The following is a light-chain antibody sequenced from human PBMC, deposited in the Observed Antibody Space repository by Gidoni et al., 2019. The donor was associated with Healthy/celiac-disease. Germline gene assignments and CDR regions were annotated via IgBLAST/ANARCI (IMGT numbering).Light chain of an antibody. CDR2: DVS. CDR3: SSYTSSSTSWV. Sequence: SALPQPASVSGSPGQSITISCTGTSSDVGGYNYVSWYQQHPGKAPKLMIYDVSNRPSGVSNRFSGSKSGNTASLTISGLQAEDEADYYCSSYTSSSTSWVFGGGTKLTVL. V-gene: IGLV2-14*01. J-gene: IGLJ3*02. CDR1: SSDVGGYNY.